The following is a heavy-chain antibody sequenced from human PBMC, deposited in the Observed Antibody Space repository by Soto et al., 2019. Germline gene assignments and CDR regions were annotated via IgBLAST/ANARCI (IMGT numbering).Heavy chain of an antibody. CDR1: GFTFNTYA. D-gene: IGHD5-12*01. CDR2: IGSDGSTA. CDR3: FKRAPRYGYERYYFDY. Sequence: GGSLRLSCSASGFTFNTYAMHWVRQAPGKGLEYVSNIGSDGSTAFYADSVKGRFTVSRDNSKNTLYLQMSSLTAEDTAVYYSFKRAPRYGYERYYFDYWGQGPLVTVSS. J-gene: IGHJ4*02. V-gene: IGHV3-64D*08.